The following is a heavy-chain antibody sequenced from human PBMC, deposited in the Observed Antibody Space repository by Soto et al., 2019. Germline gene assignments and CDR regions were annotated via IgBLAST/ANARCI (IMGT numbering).Heavy chain of an antibody. D-gene: IGHD3-9*01. CDR3: ATSFRYFDN. CDR2: ISGTASRT. V-gene: IGHV3-23*01. CDR1: GFTPTTTP. J-gene: IGHJ4*02. Sequence: GGSLRLACAGSGFTPTTTPLSWVRQPPGKGLEWVTTISGTASRTYYVDSVKGRFFISRDNSKNTVTLQMNNLTVDDTAVYYCATSFRYFDNWGQGTRVTVSS.